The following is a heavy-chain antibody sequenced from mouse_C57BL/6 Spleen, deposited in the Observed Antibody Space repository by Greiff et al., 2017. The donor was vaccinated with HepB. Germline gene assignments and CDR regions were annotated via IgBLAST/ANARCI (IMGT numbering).Heavy chain of an antibody. Sequence: QVQLQQPGAELVRPGSSVKLSCKASGYTFTSYWMDWVKQRPGQGLEWIGNIYPSDSETHYNQKFKDKATLTVDKSSSTAYMQLNSLTSEDSAVYYCARITTVVATDYWGQGTTLTVSS. D-gene: IGHD1-1*01. J-gene: IGHJ2*01. CDR2: IYPSDSET. CDR3: ARITTVVATDY. V-gene: IGHV1-61*01. CDR1: GYTFTSYW.